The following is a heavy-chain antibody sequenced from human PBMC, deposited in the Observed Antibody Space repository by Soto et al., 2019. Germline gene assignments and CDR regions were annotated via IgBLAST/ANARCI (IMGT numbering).Heavy chain of an antibody. CDR2: INHSGST. J-gene: IGHJ1*01. CDR3: ARGPVVVVVAATPSEYFQH. CDR1: GGSFSGYY. V-gene: IGHV4-34*01. Sequence: QVQLQQWGAGLLKPSETLSLTCAVYGGSFSGYYWSWIRQPPGKGLEWIGEINHSGSTNYNPSLKSRVTMSVDTAKNQFALKLSSVTAADTAVYYCARGPVVVVVAATPSEYFQHWGQGTLVTVSS. D-gene: IGHD2-15*01.